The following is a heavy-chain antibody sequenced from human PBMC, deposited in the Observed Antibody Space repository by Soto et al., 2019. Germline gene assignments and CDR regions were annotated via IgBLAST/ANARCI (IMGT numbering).Heavy chain of an antibody. CDR1: GGSLSTYY. J-gene: IGHJ1*01. Sequence: PSETLSLTCTVSGGSLSTYYWSWIRQPPGKGLEGIGYIYYSGSTNYNPSLKSRVTISVDTSKNQFSLKLSSVTAADTAMYYCARLGGGYCSGGSCYEFREYFQHWGQGTLVTVSS. D-gene: IGHD2-15*01. CDR3: ARLGGGYCSGGSCYEFREYFQH. V-gene: IGHV4-59*08. CDR2: IYYSGST.